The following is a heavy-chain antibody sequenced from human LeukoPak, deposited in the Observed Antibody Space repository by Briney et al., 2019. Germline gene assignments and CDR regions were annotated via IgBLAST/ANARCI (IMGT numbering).Heavy chain of an antibody. Sequence: SETLSLTCTVSGVSISSYYCSWIRQPPGMGLEWIGYISTSGSTDYSPSLKSRVTISVDRSKNQCSLNLSSVTAADTAVYYCARHDEGSGWYRSYIDLWGRGTLIIVSS. V-gene: IGHV4-4*09. D-gene: IGHD6-19*01. CDR3: ARHDEGSGWYRSYIDL. J-gene: IGHJ2*01. CDR1: GVSISSYY. CDR2: ISTSGST.